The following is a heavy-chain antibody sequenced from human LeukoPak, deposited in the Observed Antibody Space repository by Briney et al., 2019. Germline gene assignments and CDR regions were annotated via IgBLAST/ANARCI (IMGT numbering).Heavy chain of an antibody. CDR2: ISGSGNTI. Sequence: TGGSLRLSCAASGFTFSTYAMNWVRQAPGKGLEWVSYISGSGNTIYYAESVKGRFTISRDNAKNSLYLQMNSLRAEDTAVYHCATDRDNSYGSGSYEYWGQGTLVAVSS. J-gene: IGHJ4*02. D-gene: IGHD3-10*01. CDR3: ATDRDNSYGSGSYEY. CDR1: GFTFSTYA. V-gene: IGHV3-48*01.